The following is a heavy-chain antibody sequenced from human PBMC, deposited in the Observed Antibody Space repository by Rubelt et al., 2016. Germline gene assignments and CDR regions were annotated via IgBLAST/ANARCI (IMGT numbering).Heavy chain of an antibody. CDR2: IYYSGST. J-gene: IGHJ4*02. D-gene: IGHD1-1*01. CDR1: GGSIKSGGFY. Sequence: QMQLQESGPGQVKPSQILSLTCTISGGSIKSGGFYWSWIRQHPGRGLEWIGYIYYSGSTYYNTSLQSRVSISSDTSKNQFSLNRTSVTAADTAVDYCARRGYSANWYDATFDSWGQGILVTVSS. V-gene: IGHV4-31*03. CDR3: ARRGYSANWYDATFDS.